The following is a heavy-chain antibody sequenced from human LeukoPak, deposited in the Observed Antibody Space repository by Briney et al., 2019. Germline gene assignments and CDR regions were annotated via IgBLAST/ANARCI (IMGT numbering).Heavy chain of an antibody. CDR1: GFTFSSYA. D-gene: IGHD3-16*01. CDR2: ISYDGNNK. CDR3: ARGGGLDV. Sequence: PGGSLRLSCAASGFTFSSYAMHWVRQAPGKGLEWVAVISYDGNNKYYADSVKGRFTISRDNSKNTLYLQMNSLRAEDTAVYFCARGGGLDVWGQGATVTVSS. J-gene: IGHJ6*02. V-gene: IGHV3-30-3*01.